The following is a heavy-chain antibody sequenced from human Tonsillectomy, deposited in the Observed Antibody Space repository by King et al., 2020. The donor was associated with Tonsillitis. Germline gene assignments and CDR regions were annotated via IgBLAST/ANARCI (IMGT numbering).Heavy chain of an antibody. J-gene: IGHJ6*02. CDR1: GFTFDDYA. CDR3: AKVAAAGTKYYYYGMDV. Sequence: QLVQSGGGLVQPGRSLRLSCAASGFTFDDYAMHWVRQAPGKGLEWVSGFSWNTGSIGYADSVKGRFTISRDNAKNSLYLQMNSLRAEDTALYYCAKVAAAGTKYYYYGMDVWGQGTTVTVSS. CDR2: FSWNTGSI. D-gene: IGHD6-13*01. V-gene: IGHV3-9*01.